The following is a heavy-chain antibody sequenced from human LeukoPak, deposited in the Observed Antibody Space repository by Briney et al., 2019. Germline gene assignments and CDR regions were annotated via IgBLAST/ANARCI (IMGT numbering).Heavy chain of an antibody. CDR3: AKRISGYYYGGLDY. D-gene: IGHD3-22*01. CDR1: GFTFSSYA. J-gene: IGHJ4*02. V-gene: IGHV3-23*01. Sequence: GSLRLSCAASGFTFSSYAMSWVRQAPGKELEWVSAISGSGGSTYYADSVKGRFTISRDNSKNTLYLQMNSLRAEDTAVYYCAKRISGYYYGGLDYWGQRTLVTVSS. CDR2: ISGSGGST.